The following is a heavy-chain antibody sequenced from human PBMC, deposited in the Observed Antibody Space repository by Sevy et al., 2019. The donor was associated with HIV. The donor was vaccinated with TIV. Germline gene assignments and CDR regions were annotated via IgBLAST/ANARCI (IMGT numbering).Heavy chain of an antibody. Sequence: GGSLRLSCAASGFIFSRYWMSWVRQAPGKGLEWVANIKVDGSEKYYVDSVKGRFTISRDNAKNSLYLQMNSPRAEDTAVYYCARDCSSTRCLWGMDVWGQGSTVTVSS. V-gene: IGHV3-7*03. J-gene: IGHJ6*02. CDR1: GFIFSRYW. CDR2: IKVDGSEK. D-gene: IGHD2-2*01. CDR3: ARDCSSTRCLWGMDV.